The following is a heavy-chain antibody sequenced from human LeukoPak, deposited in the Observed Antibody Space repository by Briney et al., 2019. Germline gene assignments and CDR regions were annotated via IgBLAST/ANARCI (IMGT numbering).Heavy chain of an antibody. CDR2: IKQDSSAT. J-gene: IGHJ4*02. D-gene: IGHD6-19*01. V-gene: IGHV3-7*01. Sequence: GGSLRLSCAASAFIFSSNYMSWVRQAPGKGLEWVANIKQDSSATAYVGSVKGRFTISRDNAKNSLYLQMNSLRAEDTAVYYCARWSYSSGWFIDYWGQGTLVTVSS. CDR1: AFIFSSNY. CDR3: ARWSYSSGWFIDY.